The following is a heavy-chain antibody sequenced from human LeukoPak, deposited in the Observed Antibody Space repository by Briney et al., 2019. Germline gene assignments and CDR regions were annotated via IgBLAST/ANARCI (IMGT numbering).Heavy chain of an antibody. CDR1: GYTLTELS. J-gene: IGHJ4*02. CDR2: FDPEDGET. V-gene: IGHV1-24*01. CDR3: ATDRRAGYSYGFDY. Sequence: GASVKVSCKVSGYTLTELSMHWVRQAPGKGLEWMGGFDPEDGETIYAQKFQGRVTMTEDTSTDPAYMELSSLRSEDTAVYYCATDRRAGYSYGFDYWGQGTLVTVSS. D-gene: IGHD5-18*01.